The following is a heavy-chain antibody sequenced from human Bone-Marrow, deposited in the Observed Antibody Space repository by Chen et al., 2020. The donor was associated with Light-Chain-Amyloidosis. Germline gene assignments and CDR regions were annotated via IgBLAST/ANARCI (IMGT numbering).Heavy chain of an antibody. Sequence: EVQLEQSGPEVKKPGESLKISCKGSGYTFPNYWIGWVRQMPGKGLVWLGVIYPDDSAASDSPSFAGQVTISADKSITPAYLQWRSLKASDTAMYYCARRRDGYNFDYWGQGTLVTVSS. CDR3: ARRRDGYNFDY. CDR1: GYTFPNYW. V-gene: IGHV5-51*01. J-gene: IGHJ4*02. D-gene: IGHD5-12*01. CDR2: IYPDDSAA.